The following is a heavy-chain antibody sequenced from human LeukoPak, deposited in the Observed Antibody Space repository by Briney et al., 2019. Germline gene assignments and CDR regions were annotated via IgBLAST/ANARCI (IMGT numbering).Heavy chain of an antibody. Sequence: SETLSLTCTVSGGSISSSSYYWDWLRQPPGKGLEWIGYIYYTGSTYNNPSLKSRVAISVDTSNNQFSLRLTSETAADTAVYYCARRAVGGSMDSWGQGTLVTVSS. V-gene: IGHV4-39*01. CDR1: GGSISSSSYY. J-gene: IGHJ4*02. CDR3: ARRAVGGSMDS. CDR2: IYYTGST. D-gene: IGHD2/OR15-2a*01.